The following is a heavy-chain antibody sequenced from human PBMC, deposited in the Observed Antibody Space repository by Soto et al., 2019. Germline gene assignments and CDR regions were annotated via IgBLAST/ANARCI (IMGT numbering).Heavy chain of an antibody. V-gene: IGHV3-9*01. CDR1: GFTFDDYA. CDR2: ISWNSGSI. D-gene: IGHD4-17*01. Sequence: VQLVESGGGLAQPGRSLRLSCAASGFTFDDYAMHWVRQAPGKGLEWVSGISWNSGSIGYADSVKGRFTISRDNAKNSLYLQMNSLRAEDTAFYYCAKDVSDYGDHEDYFDYWGQGTLVTVSS. CDR3: AKDVSDYGDHEDYFDY. J-gene: IGHJ4*02.